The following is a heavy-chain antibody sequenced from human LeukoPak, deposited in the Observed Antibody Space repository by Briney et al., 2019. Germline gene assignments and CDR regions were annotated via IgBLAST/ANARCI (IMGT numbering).Heavy chain of an antibody. CDR1: GFTVSRNV. CDR2: FSGSGGST. V-gene: IGHV3-23*01. Sequence: GGSLRLSCVASGFTVSRNVMSWVRQAPGKGLEWVSAFSGSGGSTYYADSVKGRFTISRDNSKNTLYLQMNSLGAEDTAVYYCAKGNHYYGSGSYSSFDYWGQGTLVTVSS. D-gene: IGHD3-10*01. CDR3: AKGNHYYGSGSYSSFDY. J-gene: IGHJ4*02.